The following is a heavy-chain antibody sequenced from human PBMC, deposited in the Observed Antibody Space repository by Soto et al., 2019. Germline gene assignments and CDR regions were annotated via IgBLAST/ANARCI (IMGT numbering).Heavy chain of an antibody. CDR2: INAYNGNT. CDR3: AREVVPAAINQFDP. V-gene: IGHV1-18*01. D-gene: IGHD2-2*02. Sequence: ASVKVSCKASGYTFTSYGISWVRQAPGQGLEWMGWINAYNGNTNYAQKLQGRVTMTTNTSISTAYMELSSLRSEDTAVYYCAREVVPAAINQFDPWGQGTLVTVS. J-gene: IGHJ5*02. CDR1: GYTFTSYG.